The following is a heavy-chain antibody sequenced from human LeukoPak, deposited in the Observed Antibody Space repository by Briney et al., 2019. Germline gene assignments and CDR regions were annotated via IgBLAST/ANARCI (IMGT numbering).Heavy chain of an antibody. Sequence: GASVKVSCKASGYTFTSYAMNWVRQAPGQGLEWMGWINTNTGNPTYAQGFTGRFVFSLDTSVSTAYLQISSLKAEDTAAYYCASGGIYDFWSGYEDYYYYGMDVWGQGTTVTVSS. J-gene: IGHJ6*02. V-gene: IGHV7-4-1*02. CDR3: ASGGIYDFWSGYEDYYYYGMDV. D-gene: IGHD3-3*01. CDR2: INTNTGNP. CDR1: GYTFTSYA.